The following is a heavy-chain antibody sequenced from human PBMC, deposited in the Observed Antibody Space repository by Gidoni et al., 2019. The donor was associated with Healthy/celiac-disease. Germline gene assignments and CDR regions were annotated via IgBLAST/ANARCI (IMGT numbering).Heavy chain of an antibody. J-gene: IGHJ4*02. CDR2: IAYDGSNK. Sequence: QVQLVESGGDVVQPGRSVRLSCAASGFTFSSYGMHWVRQAPGKGREWVAVIAYDGSNKYYADSVKGRFTISRDNSKNTLYLQMHSLRAEDTAVYYCAKGRAVGYFDYWGQGPLVTVSS. CDR3: AKGRAVGYFDY. CDR1: GFTFSSYG. D-gene: IGHD6-19*01. V-gene: IGHV3-30*18.